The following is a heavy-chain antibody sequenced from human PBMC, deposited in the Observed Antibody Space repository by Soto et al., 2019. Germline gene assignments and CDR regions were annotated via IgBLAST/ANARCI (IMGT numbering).Heavy chain of an antibody. Sequence: PGGSLRLSCAASGFTFSSYDMHWVRQATGKGLEWVSAIGTAGDTYYPGSVKGRFNISRENAKNSLYLQMNSLRAGDTAVYYCARDYCSGGSCYFDYWGQGTLVTVSS. CDR2: IGTAGDT. V-gene: IGHV3-13*01. D-gene: IGHD2-15*01. J-gene: IGHJ4*02. CDR3: ARDYCSGGSCYFDY. CDR1: GFTFSSYD.